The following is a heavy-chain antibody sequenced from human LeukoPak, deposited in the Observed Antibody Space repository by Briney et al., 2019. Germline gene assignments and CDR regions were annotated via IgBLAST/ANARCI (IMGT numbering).Heavy chain of an antibody. Sequence: PGGSLRLSCAASGFTVDHNYMHWVRQAPGKGLEGVSMIYSGGSTFYADSVKGRFTISRDNSRNTLYLHMNNLRADDTPVYYCARVDYYDLNPIHGARQRLTDYWGQGTQVIVSS. CDR2: IYSGGST. J-gene: IGHJ4*02. D-gene: IGHD3-22*01. CDR3: ARVDYYDLNPIHGARQRLTDY. V-gene: IGHV3-53*01. CDR1: GFTVDHNY.